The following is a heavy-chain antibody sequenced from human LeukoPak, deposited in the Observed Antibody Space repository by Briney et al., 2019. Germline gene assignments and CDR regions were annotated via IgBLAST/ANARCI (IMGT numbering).Heavy chain of an antibody. Sequence: SETLSLTCTVSGGSISSYYWSWIRQPPGKGLEWIGYIYYSGSTNYNPSLKSRVTISVDTSKNQFSLKLSSVTAADTAVYYCARDVVGGYFDYWGQGTLVTVSS. CDR1: GGSISSYY. CDR2: IYYSGST. J-gene: IGHJ4*02. D-gene: IGHD1-26*01. V-gene: IGHV4-59*01. CDR3: ARDVVGGYFDY.